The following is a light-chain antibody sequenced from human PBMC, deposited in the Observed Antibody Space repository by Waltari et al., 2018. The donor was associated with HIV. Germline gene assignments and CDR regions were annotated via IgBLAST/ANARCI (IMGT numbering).Light chain of an antibody. CDR1: SSDVGGYNY. V-gene: IGLV2-14*01. CDR2: EVS. J-gene: IGLJ3*02. Sequence: QSALTQPASVSGSPGQSITLSCTGTSSDVGGYNYVSWYQQHPGNAPKLMIYEVSKRPSGFSNRFAGSKSGNTASLTISGLQAEDEADYYCSSYTSSSTRVFGGGTNLTVL. CDR3: SSYTSSSTRV.